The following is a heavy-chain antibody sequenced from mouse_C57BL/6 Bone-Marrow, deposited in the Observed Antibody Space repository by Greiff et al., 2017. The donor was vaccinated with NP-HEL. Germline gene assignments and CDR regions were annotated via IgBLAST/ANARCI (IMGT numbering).Heavy chain of an antibody. CDR1: GYTFTDHT. Sequence: LVESDAELVKPGASVKISCKVSGYTFTDHTIHWMKQRPEQGLEWIGYIYPRDGSTKYNEKFKGKATLTADKSSSTAYMQLNSLTSEDSAVYFCARFGNYRYWYFDVWGTGTTVTVSS. CDR2: IYPRDGST. CDR3: ARFGNYRYWYFDV. D-gene: IGHD2-1*01. V-gene: IGHV1-78*01. J-gene: IGHJ1*03.